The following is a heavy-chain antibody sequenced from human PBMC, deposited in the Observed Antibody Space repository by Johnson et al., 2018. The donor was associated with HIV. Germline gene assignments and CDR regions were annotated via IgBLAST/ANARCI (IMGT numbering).Heavy chain of an antibody. J-gene: IGHJ3*01. D-gene: IGHD4-17*01. CDR1: GFGFSTYY. Sequence: QVQLVESGGGLVKPGGSLRLSCVTSGFGFSTYYMSWIRQAPGKGLECLSYISSSGSSIYYTDSVKGRFTISRDNTKKSLYLQMNSLTAGDTAIYYCARDATPWGGDYVGYAFDLWGQGTNVIVSS. V-gene: IGHV3-11*04. CDR2: ISSSGSSI. CDR3: ARDATPWGGDYVGYAFDL.